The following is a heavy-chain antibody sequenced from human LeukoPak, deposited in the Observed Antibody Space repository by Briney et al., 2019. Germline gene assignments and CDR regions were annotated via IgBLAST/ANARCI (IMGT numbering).Heavy chain of an antibody. V-gene: IGHV1-69*05. CDR1: GGTFSSYA. D-gene: IGHD1-26*01. J-gene: IGHJ4*02. Sequence: ASVKVSCKASGGTFSSYAISWVRQAPGQGLEWMGGIIPIFGTANYAQKFQGRVTITTDESTSTAYMELSSLRSEDTAVYYYASPNLVGGSYPHLYFDYWGQGTLVTVSS. CDR3: ASPNLVGGSYPHLYFDY. CDR2: IIPIFGTA.